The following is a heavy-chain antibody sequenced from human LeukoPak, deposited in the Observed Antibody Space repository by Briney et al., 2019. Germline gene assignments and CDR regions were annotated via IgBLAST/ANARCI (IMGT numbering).Heavy chain of an antibody. D-gene: IGHD1-14*01. CDR2: IYYSGST. V-gene: IGHV4-59*01. CDR1: GGSISSYY. Sequence: PSETLSLTCTVSGGSISSYYWSWIRQPPAKGLEWIGYIYYSGSTNYNPSLKSRVTISVDTSKTQFSLKLSSVTAADTAVYYCARSNPTGAFDIWGQGTMVTVSS. J-gene: IGHJ3*02. CDR3: ARSNPTGAFDI.